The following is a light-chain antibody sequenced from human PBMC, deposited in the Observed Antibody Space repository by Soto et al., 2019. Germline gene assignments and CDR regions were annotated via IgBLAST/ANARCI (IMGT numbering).Light chain of an antibody. Sequence: DIQMTQSPSPLSASVGDRVDITCRTSQSVSSYLNWYQAKPGKAPKLLIYEASSLESGVPSRFSGSGSRTDFTLTISSLELEDSATYYCRQSYSTPPLTFRPGTRVDI. J-gene: IGKJ3*01. CDR3: RQSYSTPPLT. CDR1: QSVSSY. CDR2: EAS. V-gene: IGKV1-39*01.